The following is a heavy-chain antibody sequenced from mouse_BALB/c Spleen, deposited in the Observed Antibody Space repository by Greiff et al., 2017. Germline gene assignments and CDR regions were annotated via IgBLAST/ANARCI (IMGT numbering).Heavy chain of an antibody. CDR3: ARSGDYYAMDY. Sequence: VQLQQSGAELARSGASVKLSCKASGYTFTSYWMQWVKQRPGQGLEWIGAIYPGDGDTRYTQKFKGKATLTADKSSSTAYMQLSSLASEDSAVYYCARSGDYYAMDYWGQGTSVTVSS. J-gene: IGHJ4*01. D-gene: IGHD3-1*01. CDR1: GYTFTSYW. V-gene: IGHV1-87*01. CDR2: IYPGDGDT.